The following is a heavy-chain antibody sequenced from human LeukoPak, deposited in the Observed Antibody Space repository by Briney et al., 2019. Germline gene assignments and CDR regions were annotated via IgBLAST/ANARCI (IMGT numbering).Heavy chain of an antibody. CDR1: GFTVSTNYY. J-gene: IGHJ4*02. V-gene: IGHV3-53*01. D-gene: IGHD7-27*01. Sequence: PGGSLRLSCTASGFTVSTNYYMSWVRQAPGKGLEWVSVIYKDGETYYADSVKGRFTISRDNSKNTLYIQMNSLRADDTAVYFCARGADHNWGSWYFDYWGQGTLVTVSS. CDR2: IYKDGET. CDR3: ARGADHNWGSWYFDY.